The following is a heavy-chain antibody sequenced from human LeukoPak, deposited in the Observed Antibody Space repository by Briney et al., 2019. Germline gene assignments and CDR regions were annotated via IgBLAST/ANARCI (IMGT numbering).Heavy chain of an antibody. J-gene: IGHJ6*03. V-gene: IGHV1-18*01. CDR3: ARDQSPGNDFWSGYSYYYYYYMDV. CDR2: ISAYNGNT. Sequence: ASVKVSCKASGYTFTSYGISWVRRAPGQGLEWMGWISAYNGNTNYAQKLQGRVTMTTDTSTSTAYMELRSLRSDDTAVYYCARDQSPGNDFWSGYSYYYYYYMDVWGKGTTVTVSS. CDR1: GYTFTSYG. D-gene: IGHD3-3*01.